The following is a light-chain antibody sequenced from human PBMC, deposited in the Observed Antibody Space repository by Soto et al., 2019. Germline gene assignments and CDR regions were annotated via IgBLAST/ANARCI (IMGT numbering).Light chain of an antibody. V-gene: IGLV2-8*01. CDR3: TSYAGSNNPVV. CDR1: NSDVGSYNY. CDR2: GVN. Sequence: QSVLTQPPSASGSPGQSVTISCTGTNSDVGSYNYVSWYQQHPDKAPKLIIYGVNERPSGVPDRFSGSKSGNTASLTVSGLQAEDEADYYCTSYAGSNNPVVFGGGTQLTVL. J-gene: IGLJ3*02.